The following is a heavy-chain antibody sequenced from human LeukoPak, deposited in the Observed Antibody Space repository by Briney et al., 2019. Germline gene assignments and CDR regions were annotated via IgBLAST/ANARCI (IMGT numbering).Heavy chain of an antibody. Sequence: GGSLRLSCAASGFTFSSYWMHWVRQAPGKGLVWVSRINSDGRSTSYADSVKGRFTISRDNAKNTLYLQMNSLRAEDTAVYYCAREVSYDFWNGYFDYWGQGTLVTVSS. V-gene: IGHV3-74*01. D-gene: IGHD3-3*01. CDR3: AREVSYDFWNGYFDY. J-gene: IGHJ4*02. CDR1: GFTFSSYW. CDR2: INSDGRST.